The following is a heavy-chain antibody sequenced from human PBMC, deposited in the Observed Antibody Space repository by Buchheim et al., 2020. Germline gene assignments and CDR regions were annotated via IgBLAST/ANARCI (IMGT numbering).Heavy chain of an antibody. D-gene: IGHD3-22*01. CDR2: IKSDGSST. J-gene: IGHJ4*02. CDR3: ARGPPGWWLLPRIYYFDY. Sequence: EVQLVESGGGLVQPGGSLRLSCAASGFTFRNYWMHWVRQAPGKGLVWVSRIKSDGSSTTYADSVKGRFTISRDNSKNTLYLQMNSLRAEDTAVYYCARGPPGWWLLPRIYYFDYWGQGTL. V-gene: IGHV3-74*03. CDR1: GFTFRNYW.